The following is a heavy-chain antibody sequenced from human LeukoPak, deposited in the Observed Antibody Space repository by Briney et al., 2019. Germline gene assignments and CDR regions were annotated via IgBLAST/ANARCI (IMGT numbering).Heavy chain of an antibody. CDR2: ISYSGIT. D-gene: IGHD1-26*01. CDR1: GGSITNSSNY. V-gene: IGHV4-39*01. CDR3: ARQGAGGRAFDI. Sequence: PSETLSLTCAVSGGSITNSSNYWGWIRQSPGKGLEWIGSISYSGITSYNPSLRSRVTISVDTSKNQFSLKVTSVTAADTAVYYCARQGAGGRAFDIWGQGTMVAVSS. J-gene: IGHJ3*02.